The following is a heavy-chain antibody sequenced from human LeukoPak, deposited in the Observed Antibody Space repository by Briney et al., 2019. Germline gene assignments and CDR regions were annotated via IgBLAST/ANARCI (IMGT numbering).Heavy chain of an antibody. Sequence: GGSLRLSCAASGFIFSDFYMSWVRQAAGKGLEYIAYISPSSHDIIYADSVKGRFTISRDNAKNTLYLQMNSLRAGDTAVYYCARAGYFDYWGQGTLVTVSS. CDR3: ARAGYFDY. CDR2: ISPSSHDI. D-gene: IGHD6-13*01. V-gene: IGHV3-11*06. CDR1: GFIFSDFY. J-gene: IGHJ4*02.